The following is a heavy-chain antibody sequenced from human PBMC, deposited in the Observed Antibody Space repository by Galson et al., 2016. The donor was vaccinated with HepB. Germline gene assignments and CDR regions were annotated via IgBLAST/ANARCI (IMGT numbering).Heavy chain of an antibody. D-gene: IGHD3-3*01. Sequence: ETLSLTCTVSGGPFTTYYWTWIRQPPGKGLEWIGYVYHSGSTNYNPSLKSRVTISVDTSKKQFSLKLSSVTAADTAVYYCARAIRDLWSGKGHPQYFDYWGQGTLVTVSS. CDR1: GGPFTTYY. J-gene: IGHJ4*02. V-gene: IGHV4-59*01. CDR2: VYHSGST. CDR3: ARAIRDLWSGKGHPQYFDY.